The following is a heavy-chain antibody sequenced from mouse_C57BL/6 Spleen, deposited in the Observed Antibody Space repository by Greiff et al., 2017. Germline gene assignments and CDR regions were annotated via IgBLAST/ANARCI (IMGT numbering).Heavy chain of an antibody. V-gene: IGHV1-82*01. CDR1: GYAFSSSW. CDR3: ACGYDETWYFDV. J-gene: IGHJ1*03. D-gene: IGHD2-2*01. CDR2: IYPGDGDT. Sequence: QVQLQQSGPELVKPGASVKISCKASGYAFSSSWMNWVKQRPGKGLEWIGRIYPGDGDTNYNGKFKGKATLTADKSSSTAYMQLSSLTSEDSAVYFCACGYDETWYFDVWGTGTTVTVSS.